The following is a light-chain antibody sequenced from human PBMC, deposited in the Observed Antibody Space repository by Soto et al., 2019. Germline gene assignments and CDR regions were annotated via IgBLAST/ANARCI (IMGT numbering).Light chain of an antibody. Sequence: EILITHSPATLSVSPGERATLSCRASQSVGSDLAWYQQKPGQPPRILIYGASSRATGIPDRFSGSGSGTDFTLTISRLEPEDFKVYYCQQYGSLPWTFGQGTKVDI. CDR1: QSVGSD. J-gene: IGKJ1*01. CDR3: QQYGSLPWT. CDR2: GAS. V-gene: IGKV3-20*01.